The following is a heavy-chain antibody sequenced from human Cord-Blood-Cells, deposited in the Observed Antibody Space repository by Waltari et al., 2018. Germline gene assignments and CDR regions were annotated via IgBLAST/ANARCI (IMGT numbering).Heavy chain of an antibody. V-gene: IGHV3-33*01. CDR1: GFTFSSYG. D-gene: IGHD6-19*01. CDR3: ARDRGIAVAGTDFDY. CDR2: IWYDGSNK. Sequence: QVQLVESGGGVVQPGRSLRLSCAASGFTFSSYGMHWARQAPGKGLEWVAVIWYDGSNKYYADSVKGRFTISRDNSKNTLYLQMNSLRAEDTAVYYCARDRGIAVAGTDFDYWGQGTLVTVSS. J-gene: IGHJ4*02.